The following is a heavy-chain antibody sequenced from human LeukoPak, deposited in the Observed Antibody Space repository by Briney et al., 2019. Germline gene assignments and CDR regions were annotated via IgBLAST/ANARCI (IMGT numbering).Heavy chain of an antibody. Sequence: SETLSLTCTVSGASISGSGYYWGWIRQPPGKGLEWIGSIYSSGSTYYNASLQSRVTISIETSKNQISLRLNSVTAADTAVYYCARSTQFDKGLRYMDVWGKGTTVTISS. V-gene: IGHV4-39*01. D-gene: IGHD5-18*01. CDR2: IYSSGST. CDR1: GASISGSGYY. J-gene: IGHJ6*03. CDR3: ARSTQFDKGLRYMDV.